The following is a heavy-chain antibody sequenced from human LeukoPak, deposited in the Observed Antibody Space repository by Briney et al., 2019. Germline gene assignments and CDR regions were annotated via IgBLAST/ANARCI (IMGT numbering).Heavy chain of an antibody. CDR2: IHSRGSTT. CDR1: RFIFSSYA. V-gene: IGHV3-23*05. Sequence: PGGSLTLSCAASRFIFSSYAMIWVRQAPGKGLEWVSTIHSRGSTTYYADSVKGRFTISRDNSKNTLYLQMNSLRAEDTAVYYCAKSWAAVSGLGVDYWGQGILVTVSS. CDR3: AKSWAAVSGLGVDY. D-gene: IGHD6-19*01. J-gene: IGHJ4*02.